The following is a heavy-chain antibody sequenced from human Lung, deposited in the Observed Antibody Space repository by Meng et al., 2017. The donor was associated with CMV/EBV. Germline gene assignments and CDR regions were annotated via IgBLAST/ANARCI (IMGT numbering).Heavy chain of an antibody. D-gene: IGHD1-26*01. V-gene: IGHV3-30*02. J-gene: IGHJ3*02. CDR2: MRHDGSNH. CDR1: GFTFSRYD. CDR3: AKFLSWEPDDAFDI. Sequence: GESLKISCAASGFTFSRYDMHWVRQAPGKGLEWVAFMRHDGSNHYYADSVKGRFTISRDNSKNTLYLKMNSLRAEDTAVYYCAKFLSWEPDDAFDIWGQGTMAXVSS.